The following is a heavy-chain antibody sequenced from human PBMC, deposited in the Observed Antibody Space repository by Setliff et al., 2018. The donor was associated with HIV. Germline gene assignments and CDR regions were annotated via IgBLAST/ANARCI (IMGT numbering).Heavy chain of an antibody. CDR2: IIPILGIA. J-gene: IGHJ3*02. Sequence: ASVKVSCKASGGTFSSYAISWVRQAPGQGLEWMGGIIPILGIANYAQKFQGRVTITADESTSTAYMELSSLRSEDTAVYYCARVRILDYYDSSGSDAFDIWGQGTMVTVSS. CDR1: GGTFSSYA. D-gene: IGHD3-22*01. CDR3: ARVRILDYYDSSGSDAFDI. V-gene: IGHV1-69*10.